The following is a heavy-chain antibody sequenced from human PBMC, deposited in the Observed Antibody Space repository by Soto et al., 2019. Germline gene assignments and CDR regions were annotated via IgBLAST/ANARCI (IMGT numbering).Heavy chain of an antibody. Sequence: EVQLVESGGGLVQPGGSLRLSCAASGFTFSDHYMDWVRQAPGKGLEWVGRSRNKANSYTTEYAASVKGRFTISRDDSKNSLYLQMNSLKTEDTAVYYCARERAPGSSSWSIDAFDIWGQGTMVTVSS. CDR3: ARERAPGSSSWSIDAFDI. D-gene: IGHD6-13*01. CDR1: GFTFSDHY. J-gene: IGHJ3*02. V-gene: IGHV3-72*01. CDR2: SRNKANSYTT.